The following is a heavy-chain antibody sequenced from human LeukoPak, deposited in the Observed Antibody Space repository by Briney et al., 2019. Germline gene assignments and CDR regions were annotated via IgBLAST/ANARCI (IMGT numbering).Heavy chain of an antibody. J-gene: IGHJ4*02. CDR3: ARARDSSGYYTPLGY. CDR2: ISSSSSYI. CDR1: GFTFSSYS. Sequence: PGGSLRLSCAASGFTFSSYSMNWVRQAPGKGLEWVSSISSSSSYIYYADSVKGRFTISRDNAKNSLYLQMNSLRAEDTAVYYCARARDSSGYYTPLGYWGQGTLVTVSS. V-gene: IGHV3-21*06. D-gene: IGHD3-22*01.